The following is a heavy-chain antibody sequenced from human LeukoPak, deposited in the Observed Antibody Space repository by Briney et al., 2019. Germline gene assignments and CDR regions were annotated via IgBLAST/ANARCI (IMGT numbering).Heavy chain of an antibody. CDR2: FDPEDGET. Sequence: ASVKVSCKVSGYTLTELSMHWVRQAPGKGLEWMGGFDPEDGETIYAQKFQGRVTMTEDTSTDTAYMELSSLRSEDTAVYYCATFGSGRYANWFDPWGQGTLVTVSS. V-gene: IGHV1-24*01. D-gene: IGHD6-19*01. CDR1: GYTLTELS. CDR3: ATFGSGRYANWFDP. J-gene: IGHJ5*02.